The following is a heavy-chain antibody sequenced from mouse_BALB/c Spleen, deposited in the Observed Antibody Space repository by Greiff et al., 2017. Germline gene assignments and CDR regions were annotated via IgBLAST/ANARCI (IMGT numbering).Heavy chain of an antibody. J-gene: IGHJ2*01. D-gene: IGHD1-1*01. V-gene: IGHV5-6-5*01. Sequence: EVKVVESGGGLVKPGGSLKLSCAASGFTFSSYTMSWVRQTPEKRLEWVATISSGGSTYYPDSVKGRFTISRDNARNILYLQMSSLRSEDTAMYYGAREGPTTVGSFDYWGQGTTLTVSS. CDR1: GFTFSSYT. CDR3: AREGPTTVGSFDY. CDR2: ISSGGST.